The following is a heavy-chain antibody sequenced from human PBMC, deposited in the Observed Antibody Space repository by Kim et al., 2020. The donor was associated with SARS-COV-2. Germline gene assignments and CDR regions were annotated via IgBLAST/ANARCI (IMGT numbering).Heavy chain of an antibody. CDR2: INPNSGGT. CDR1: GYTFTGYY. CDR3: ARDGVGATTILFDY. V-gene: IGHV1-2*02. J-gene: IGHJ4*02. D-gene: IGHD1-26*01. Sequence: ASVKVSCKASGYTFTGYYMHWVRQAPGQGLEWMGWINPNSGGTNYAQKFQGRVTMTRDTSISTAYMELSRLRSDDTAVYYCARDGVGATTILFDYWGQGTLVTVSS.